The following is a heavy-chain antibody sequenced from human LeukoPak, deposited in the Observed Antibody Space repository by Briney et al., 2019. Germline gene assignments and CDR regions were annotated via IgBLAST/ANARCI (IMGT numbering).Heavy chain of an antibody. V-gene: IGHV5-51*01. CDR3: ARHEAYMDY. Sequence: NRGASLKISCKGAGYIFTSYWIGWVRQMPGKGLGWMGIIYPGDSDTRYSPSFQGQVTISADKSISTAYLQWSSLKASDTAMYYCARHEAYMDYWGQGTLVTVSS. J-gene: IGHJ4*02. CDR1: GYIFTSYW. CDR2: IYPGDSDT. D-gene: IGHD2-21*01.